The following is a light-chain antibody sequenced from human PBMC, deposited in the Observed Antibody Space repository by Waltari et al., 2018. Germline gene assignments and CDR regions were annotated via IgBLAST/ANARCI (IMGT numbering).Light chain of an antibody. CDR2: AAS. V-gene: IGKV1-39*01. CDR1: QSISTS. CDR3: QQSHNTPWT. Sequence: DIQMTQSPSSLSASVGDRVTITCRASQSISTSLTWYQQKPGKAPKRLISAASSLQGGVPSRFSGSGSGTDFTLTISSLQPEEFATYYCQQSHNTPWTFGQGTKVEIK. J-gene: IGKJ1*01.